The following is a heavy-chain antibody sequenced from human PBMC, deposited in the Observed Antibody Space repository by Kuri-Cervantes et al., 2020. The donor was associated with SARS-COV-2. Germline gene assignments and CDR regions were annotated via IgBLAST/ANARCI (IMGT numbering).Heavy chain of an antibody. CDR2: IIPIFGTA. Sequence: SVKVSCKASGYTFTGYYMHWVRQAPGQGLEWMGGIIPIFGTANYAQKFQGRVTITTDESTSTAYMELSSLRSEDTAVYYCARASGYDWNARDRAAYMDVWGKGTTVTVSS. J-gene: IGHJ6*03. V-gene: IGHV1-69*05. CDR3: ARASGYDWNARDRAAYMDV. D-gene: IGHD5-12*01. CDR1: GYTFTGYY.